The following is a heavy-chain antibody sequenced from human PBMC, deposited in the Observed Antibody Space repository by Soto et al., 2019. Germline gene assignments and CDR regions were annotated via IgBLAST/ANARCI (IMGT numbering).Heavy chain of an antibody. CDR3: ARVMGDLGTYYYYYGMDV. J-gene: IGHJ6*02. CDR1: GPTINSDGYY. D-gene: IGHD3-16*01. CDR2: IYFSGST. Sequence: SDPLSHTGTASGPTINSDGYYRSWIRQLPGKGLEWIGYIYFSGSTYYNPSLESRVTIALDTSQNQFYLKRISVTAADTAVYYCARVMGDLGTYYYYYGMDVWGQGPTVT. V-gene: IGHV4-31*03.